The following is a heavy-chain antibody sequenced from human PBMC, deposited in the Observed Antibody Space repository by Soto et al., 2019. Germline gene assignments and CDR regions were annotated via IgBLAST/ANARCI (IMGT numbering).Heavy chain of an antibody. CDR1: GDSVCSNRAA. CDR3: ARDPPDFHSAFDS. J-gene: IGHJ4*02. D-gene: IGHD4-4*01. Sequence: SQTLSLTCAISGDSVCSNRAAWNWIRQSPSRGLEWLGRTYYRSKWYNDYAVSVKSRITINPDTSHNQFSLQLNSVAPEDTAVYYCARDPPDFHSAFDSWGQGTLVTVSS. V-gene: IGHV6-1*01. CDR2: TYYRSKWYN.